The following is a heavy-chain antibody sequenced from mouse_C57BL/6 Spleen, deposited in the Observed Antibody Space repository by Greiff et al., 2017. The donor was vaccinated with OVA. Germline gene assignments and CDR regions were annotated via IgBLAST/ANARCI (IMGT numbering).Heavy chain of an antibody. J-gene: IGHJ4*01. Sequence: EVNVVESEGGLVQPGSSMKLSCTASGFTFSDYYMAWVRQVPEKGLEWVANINYDGSSTYYLDSLKSRFIISRDNAKNILYLQMSSLKSEDTATYYCARVQLGYYAMDYWGQGTSVTVSS. D-gene: IGHD3-1*01. V-gene: IGHV5-16*01. CDR3: ARVQLGYYAMDY. CDR2: INYDGSST. CDR1: GFTFSDYY.